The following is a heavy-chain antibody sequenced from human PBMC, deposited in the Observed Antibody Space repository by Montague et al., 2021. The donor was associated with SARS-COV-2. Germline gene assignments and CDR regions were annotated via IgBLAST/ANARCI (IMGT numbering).Heavy chain of an antibody. CDR2: SSTI. CDR3: ARYRPRIVGATDFDY. D-gene: IGHD1-26*01. Sequence: SSTIYYADSVKGRFTISRDNAKNSLYLQMNSLRAEDTAVYYCARYRPRIVGATDFDYWGQGTLVT. J-gene: IGHJ4*02. V-gene: IGHV3-69-1*02.